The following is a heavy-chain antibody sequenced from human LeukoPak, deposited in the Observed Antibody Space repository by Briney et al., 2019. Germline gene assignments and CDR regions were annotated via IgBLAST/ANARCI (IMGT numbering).Heavy chain of an antibody. CDR3: ARVGMTVRYYYYYGMDV. V-gene: IGHV4-39*01. J-gene: IGHJ6*02. CDR2: IYHSGST. CDR1: GGSISSSSYY. Sequence: PSETLSLTCTVSGGSISSSSYYWGWIRQPPGKGLEWIGKIYHSGSTYYNPSLKSRVIISVDTSKNQFSLKLSSVTAADTAVYYCARVGMTVRYYYYYGMDVWGQGTTVTVSS. D-gene: IGHD1-20*01.